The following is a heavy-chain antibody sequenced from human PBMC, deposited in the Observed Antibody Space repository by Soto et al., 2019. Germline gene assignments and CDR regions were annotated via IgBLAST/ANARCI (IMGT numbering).Heavy chain of an antibody. V-gene: IGHV1-69*13. CDR1: GGTFSSYA. D-gene: IGHD3-22*01. CDR2: IIPIFGTA. J-gene: IGHJ4*02. Sequence: SVKVSCKASGGTFSSYAISWVRQAPGQGLEWMGGIIPIFGTANYAQKFQGRVTITADESTSTAYMELSSLRSEDTAVYYCSFYYDSSGYINYFDYWGQGTLVTVSS. CDR3: SFYYDSSGYINYFDY.